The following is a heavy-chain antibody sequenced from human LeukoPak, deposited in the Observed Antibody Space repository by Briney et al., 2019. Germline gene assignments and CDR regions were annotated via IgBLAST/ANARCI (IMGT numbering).Heavy chain of an antibody. J-gene: IGHJ5*02. V-gene: IGHV1-2*02. CDR2: INLNSGGT. CDR3: ARDAGYCTGGSCWYFDH. CDR1: GYTFTDYY. Sequence: ASVKVSCKASGYTFTDYYMHWVRQAPGQGLEWMGWINLNSGGTNFAQRFQGRVTMTRDTSISIDYMDLSRLISDDTAVYYCARDAGYCTGGSCWYFDHWGQRTLVTVSS. D-gene: IGHD2-15*01.